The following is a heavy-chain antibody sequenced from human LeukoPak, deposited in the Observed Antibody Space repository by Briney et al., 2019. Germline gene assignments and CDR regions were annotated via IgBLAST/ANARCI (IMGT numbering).Heavy chain of an antibody. D-gene: IGHD2-2*01. Sequence: SETLSLTCTVSGGPISSHYWSWIRQPPGKGLEWIGYIYYRGSTNYNPSLKSRVTIAVDTSKNQFSLKLSSVTAADTAVYYCARRQYQLLYMDVRGKGTTVTVSS. J-gene: IGHJ6*03. CDR2: IYYRGST. CDR1: GGPISSHY. V-gene: IGHV4-59*11. CDR3: ARRQYQLLYMDV.